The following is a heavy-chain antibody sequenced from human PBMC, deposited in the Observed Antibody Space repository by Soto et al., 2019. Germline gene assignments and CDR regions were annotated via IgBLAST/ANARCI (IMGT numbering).Heavy chain of an antibody. V-gene: IGHV4-59*08. CDR2: IYYSGST. J-gene: IGHJ5*02. CDR3: ARHNGEYTTYYDILTGSRGSWFDP. Sequence: PSETLSLTCTVSGGSISSYYWSWIRQPPGKGLEWIGYIYYSGSTNYNPSLKSRVTISVDTSKNQFSLKLSSVTAADTAVYYCARHNGEYTTYYDILTGSRGSWFDPWGQGTLVTVSS. CDR1: GGSISSYY. D-gene: IGHD3-9*01.